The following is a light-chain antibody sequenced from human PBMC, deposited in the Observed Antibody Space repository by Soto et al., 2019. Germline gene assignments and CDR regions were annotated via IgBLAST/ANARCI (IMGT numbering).Light chain of an antibody. CDR3: QQYGSSGT. Sequence: IVLTQSPGTLSSSPGERATLSCRASQSVSSSYLAWYQQKPGQAPRLLIYGASNRATGIPDRFSGSGSGTDFTLTISRLEPEDFAVYYCQQYGSSGTLGQGTKVDIK. J-gene: IGKJ1*01. CDR2: GAS. V-gene: IGKV3-20*01. CDR1: QSVSSSY.